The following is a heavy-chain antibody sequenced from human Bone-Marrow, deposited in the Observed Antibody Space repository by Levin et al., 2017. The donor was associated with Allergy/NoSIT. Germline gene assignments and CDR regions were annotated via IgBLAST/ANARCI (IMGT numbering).Heavy chain of an antibody. Sequence: GESLKISCAASGFSFSNYALTWVRQAPGKGLEWVSDISGGGGVTFYADSVKGRFTISRDTPKNTLYLQMSSLRADDTPILYCSKDLLGDSCARGGNWFDPWGQGTLVIVSS. D-gene: IGHD3-16*01. CDR3: SKDLLGDSCARGGNWFDP. CDR1: GFSFSNYA. J-gene: IGHJ5*02. CDR2: ISGGGGVT. V-gene: IGHV3-23*01.